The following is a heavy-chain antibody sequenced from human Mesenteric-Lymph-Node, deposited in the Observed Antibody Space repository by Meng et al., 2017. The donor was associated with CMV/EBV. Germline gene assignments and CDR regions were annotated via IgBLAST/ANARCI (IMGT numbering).Heavy chain of an antibody. CDR3: ARGPFGRDNRYDY. V-gene: IGHV1-8*03. CDR2: MNPNSGNT. J-gene: IGHJ4*02. CDR1: GGTFSSYA. Sequence: ASVKVSCKASGGTFSSYAISWVRQAPGQGLEWMGWMNPNSGNTGYAQKFQGRVTFTRDTSITTAYLELSSLSSEDAAVYYCARGPFGRDNRYDYWGQGTLVTVSS. D-gene: IGHD3-16*01.